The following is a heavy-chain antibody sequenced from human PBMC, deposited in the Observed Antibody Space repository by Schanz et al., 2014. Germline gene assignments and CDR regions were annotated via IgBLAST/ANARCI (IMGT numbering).Heavy chain of an antibody. D-gene: IGHD2-15*01. CDR1: GFSFSDYY. J-gene: IGHJ3*02. V-gene: IGHV4-39*01. Sequence: VQLVESGGGLVQPGGSLRLSCAASGFSFSDYYMSWIRQAPGKGLEWIGSIYYSGSSYYNPSLESRVTISVDTSNNQFRRKLSSVPAADAAVYYCARPRYCTGSSCYDAFDIWGQGTMVTVSS. CDR3: ARPRYCTGSSCYDAFDI. CDR2: IYYSGSS.